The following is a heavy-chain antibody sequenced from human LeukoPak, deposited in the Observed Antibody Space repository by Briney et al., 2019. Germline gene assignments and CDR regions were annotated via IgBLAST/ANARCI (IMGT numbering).Heavy chain of an antibody. CDR3: ARREMTHDAFDI. Sequence: GASVKVSCKVSGYTLTELSMHWVRQPPGKGLEWMGGFDPEDGETIYAQKFQGRVTMTEDTSTDTAYMELSSLRSEDTAVYYCARREMTHDAFDIWGQGTMVTVSS. CDR1: GYTLTELS. D-gene: IGHD5-24*01. CDR2: FDPEDGET. V-gene: IGHV1-24*01. J-gene: IGHJ3*02.